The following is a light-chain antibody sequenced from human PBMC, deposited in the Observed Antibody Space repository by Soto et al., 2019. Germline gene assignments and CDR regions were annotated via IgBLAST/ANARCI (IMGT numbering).Light chain of an antibody. V-gene: IGKV3-20*01. CDR2: GAS. CDR3: QQYGSSPWT. Sequence: IVLTQSPGTLPLSKGERATLSCRASQSVSSSYLAWYQQKPGQAPRLLIYGASSRATGIPDRFSGSGSGTDFTLTISRLEPEDFAVYYCQQYGSSPWTFGQGTKVDIK. J-gene: IGKJ1*01. CDR1: QSVSSSY.